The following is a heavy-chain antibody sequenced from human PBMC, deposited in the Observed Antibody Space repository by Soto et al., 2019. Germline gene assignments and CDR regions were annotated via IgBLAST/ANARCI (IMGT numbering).Heavy chain of an antibody. CDR2: IHPGDSDA. D-gene: IGHD3-10*01. Sequence: PGESLKISCKGSGYRFTSYWIGWVRQTPGKGLEWMGIIHPGDSDARYSPSFQGQVTISVDKSISTAYLHWNSLRASDTAMYYYATLKTGAYFFDSWRKGTWVSVSS. CDR1: GYRFTSYW. CDR3: ATLKTGAYFFDS. J-gene: IGHJ4*02. V-gene: IGHV5-51*01.